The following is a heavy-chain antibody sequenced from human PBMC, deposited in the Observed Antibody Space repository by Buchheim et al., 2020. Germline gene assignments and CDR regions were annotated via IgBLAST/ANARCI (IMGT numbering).Heavy chain of an antibody. V-gene: IGHV2-70*01. CDR2: IDWDDDK. CDR1: GFSLSTSGMC. CDR3: ARNLVGATTVGGFDY. Sequence: QVTLRESGPALVKPTQTLTLTCTFSGFSLSTSGMCVSWIRQPPGKALEWLALIDWDDDKYYSTPLKTRRTISKDTSKKQEVLTMTNMDPVDTATYYCARNLVGATTVGGFDYWGKGTL. J-gene: IGHJ4*02. D-gene: IGHD1-26*01.